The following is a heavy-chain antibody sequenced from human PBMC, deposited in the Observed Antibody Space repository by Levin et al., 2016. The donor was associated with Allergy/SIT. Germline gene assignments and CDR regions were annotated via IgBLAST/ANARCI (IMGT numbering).Heavy chain of an antibody. J-gene: IGHJ4*02. Sequence: GESLKISCAASGFTFSDYYMSWIRQAPGKGLEWISYISGRGSRIYYTDSMKGRFTISRDNAKNSLYLQMNSLRAEDTAVYYCAKDRLDGYNYTFDYWGQGILVTVSS. CDR3: AKDRLDGYNYTFDY. CDR1: GFTFSDYY. CDR2: ISGRGSRI. D-gene: IGHD5-24*01. V-gene: IGHV3-11*04.